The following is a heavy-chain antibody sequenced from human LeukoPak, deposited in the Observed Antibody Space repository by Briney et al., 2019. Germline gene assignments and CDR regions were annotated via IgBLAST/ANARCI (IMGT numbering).Heavy chain of an antibody. V-gene: IGHV3-7*01. CDR3: AREYEDYYDSSGYYYFDY. Sequence: GGSLRLSCIASGFTFSRFTMSRVRQAPGKGLEWVANIKQDGSEKYYVDSVKGRFTISRDNAKNSLYLQMNSLRAEDTAVYYCAREYEDYYDSSGYYYFDYWGQGTLVTVSS. CDR1: GFTFSRFT. D-gene: IGHD3-22*01. J-gene: IGHJ4*02. CDR2: IKQDGSEK.